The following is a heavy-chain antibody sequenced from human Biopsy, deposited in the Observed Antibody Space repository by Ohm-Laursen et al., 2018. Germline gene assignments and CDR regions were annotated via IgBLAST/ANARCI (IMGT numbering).Heavy chain of an antibody. CDR2: INHSGRT. D-gene: IGHD3-16*01. J-gene: IGHJ4*02. CDR1: GESFNGYY. Sequence: GTLSLTCVVYGESFNGYYWSWIRQTPGKGLEWIGEINHSGRTNYNPSLKSRVTISVDTSKNQFSLKVRSVTAADTAVYFCARDSRGGHLNTTLITGKNLDSWGQGILVTVSS. V-gene: IGHV4-34*01. CDR3: ARDSRGGHLNTTLITGKNLDS.